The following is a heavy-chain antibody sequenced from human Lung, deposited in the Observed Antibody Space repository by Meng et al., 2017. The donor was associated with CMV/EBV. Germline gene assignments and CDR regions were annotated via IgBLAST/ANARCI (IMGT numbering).Heavy chain of an antibody. Sequence: TXSLXXTVSGGFISSSSYYWSWIRQHPGKGPEWIGYVFHTGATYYSPSLNSRLTLSLDTSKNQFSLKLSSVTAADTAVYYCARDSLYEPKYGTDVWGPGTTVTVSS. J-gene: IGHJ6*02. CDR1: GGFISSSSYY. V-gene: IGHV4-31*03. D-gene: IGHD5/OR15-5a*01. CDR3: ARDSLYEPKYGTDV. CDR2: VFHTGAT.